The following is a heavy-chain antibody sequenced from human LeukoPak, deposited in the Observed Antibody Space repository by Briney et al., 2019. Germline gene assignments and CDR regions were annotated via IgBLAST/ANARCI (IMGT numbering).Heavy chain of an antibody. CDR1: GYTFSSYW. V-gene: IGHV5-51*01. CDR3: ARQNDFRLDY. CDR2: IYPGDSDT. Sequence: GESLKISCKGSGYTFSSYWIGWVRQMPGKGLEWMGIIYPGDSDTRYSPSLQGQVTISVDTSIGTAYLQWSSLKASDTAIYYCARQNDFRLDYWGQGTLVAVPS. J-gene: IGHJ4*02. D-gene: IGHD3-3*01.